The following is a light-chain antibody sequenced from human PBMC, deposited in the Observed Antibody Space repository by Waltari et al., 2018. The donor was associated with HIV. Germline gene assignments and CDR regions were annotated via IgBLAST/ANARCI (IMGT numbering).Light chain of an antibody. Sequence: DLQMTQSTSTLSASVGDRINITCRASQSISSWLAWYQQKPGKAPKLLIYKASSLESGVPSRFSGSGSGTEFTLTVSSLQPDDFATYYCQQYNSYSTFGQGTKLEIK. CDR1: QSISSW. V-gene: IGKV1-5*03. CDR2: KAS. CDR3: QQYNSYST. J-gene: IGKJ2*01.